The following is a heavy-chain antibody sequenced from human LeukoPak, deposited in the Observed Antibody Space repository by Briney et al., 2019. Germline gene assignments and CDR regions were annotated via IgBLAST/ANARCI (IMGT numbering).Heavy chain of an antibody. CDR1: GGTFSSYA. CDR3: ARDLAMVRGVMDY. Sequence: PVKVSCKASGGTFSSYAISWVRQAPGQGLEWMGGIIPIFGTANYAQKFQGRVTITTDESTSTAYMELSSLRSEDTAVYYCARDLAMVRGVMDYWGQGTLVTVSS. CDR2: IIPIFGTA. D-gene: IGHD3-10*01. J-gene: IGHJ4*02. V-gene: IGHV1-69*05.